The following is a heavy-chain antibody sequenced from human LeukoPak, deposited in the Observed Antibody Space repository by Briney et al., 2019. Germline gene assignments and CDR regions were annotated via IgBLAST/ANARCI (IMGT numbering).Heavy chain of an antibody. CDR3: AKEHWGITGSVFDP. D-gene: IGHD1-20*01. CDR2: IRYDGSNK. CDR1: GFTFSSYG. V-gene: IGHV3-30*02. Sequence: GRSLRLSCAASGFTFSSYGMHWARQAPGKGLEWVAFIRYDGSNKYYADSVKGRFTISRDNSKNTLYLQMNSLRAEDTAVYYCAKEHWGITGSVFDPWGQGTLVTVSS. J-gene: IGHJ5*02.